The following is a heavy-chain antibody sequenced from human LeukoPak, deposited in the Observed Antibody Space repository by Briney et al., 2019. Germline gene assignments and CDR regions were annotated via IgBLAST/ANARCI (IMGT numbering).Heavy chain of an antibody. Sequence: GGSLRLSCAASGFTSSSYSMNWVRQAPGKGLEWVSYISSSSSTIYYADSVKGRFTISRDNAKNSLHLQMNSLRDEDTAVYYCARDLCGGDCYSDYWGQGTLVTVSS. CDR2: ISSSSSTI. V-gene: IGHV3-48*02. CDR3: ARDLCGGDCYSDY. J-gene: IGHJ4*02. CDR1: GFTSSSYS. D-gene: IGHD2-21*02.